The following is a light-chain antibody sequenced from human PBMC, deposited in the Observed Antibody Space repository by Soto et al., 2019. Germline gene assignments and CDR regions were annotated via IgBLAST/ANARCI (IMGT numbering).Light chain of an antibody. V-gene: IGLV2-14*01. CDR2: GVS. CDR3: SSHTISSALQV. J-gene: IGLJ1*01. CDR1: ISDFVVYNY. Sequence: QSALTQPASVSGSPGQSITISCTGTISDFVVYNYVSWYQQHPGKAPKLMSYGVSNRPSGVSNRFSGSKSGNTASLTISGLQADDEADYYCSSHTISSALQVFGTGTKLTVL.